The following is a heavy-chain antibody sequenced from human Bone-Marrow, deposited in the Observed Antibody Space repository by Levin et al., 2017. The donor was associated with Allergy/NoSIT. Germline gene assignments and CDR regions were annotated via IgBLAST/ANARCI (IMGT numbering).Heavy chain of an antibody. CDR2: ITASDSTA. CDR3: ARGGIGGWSDQFFRD. Sequence: LSLTCAASGFTFSVYGMNWVRQAPGKGLEWVSYITASDSTALYADSVKGRFTISRDNAKNSLYLQMNSLRDEDTAVYYCARGGIGGWSDQFFRDWGQGTLVTVSS. D-gene: IGHD6-19*01. J-gene: IGHJ1*01. CDR1: GFTFSVYG. V-gene: IGHV3-48*02.